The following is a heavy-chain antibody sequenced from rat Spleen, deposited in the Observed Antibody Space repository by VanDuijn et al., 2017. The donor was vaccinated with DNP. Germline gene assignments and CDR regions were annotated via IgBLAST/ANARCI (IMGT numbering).Heavy chain of an antibody. V-gene: IGHV5S13*01. CDR2: ISTGGGNT. J-gene: IGHJ3*01. CDR3: VIGVHGGYEDWFAY. Sequence: EVQLVESGGGLVQPGRSLKLSCVASGFTFNNYWMTWIRQVPGKGLEWVASISTGGGNTYYRDSVKGRFTISRDNAKNTQYLQMDSLRSEDTATYYCVIGVHGGYEDWFAYWGQGTLVTVSS. D-gene: IGHD1-11*01. CDR1: GFTFNNYW.